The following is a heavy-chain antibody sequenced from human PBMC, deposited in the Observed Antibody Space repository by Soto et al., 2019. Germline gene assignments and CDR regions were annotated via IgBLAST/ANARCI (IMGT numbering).Heavy chain of an antibody. D-gene: IGHD3-16*02. J-gene: IGHJ4*02. CDR2: IKEDGGGK. V-gene: IGHV3-7*01. CDR3: ARDGYGYNSLDN. CDR1: GFPPRNFL. Sequence: GGAPRLFFANSGFPPRNFLVVLVPQAPGKGLEWVANIKEDGGGKYFGDSVRGRFTVSRDNAKNSLYLQMNNLRAEDTAVYYCARDGYGYNSLDNWGQGTLVTVSS.